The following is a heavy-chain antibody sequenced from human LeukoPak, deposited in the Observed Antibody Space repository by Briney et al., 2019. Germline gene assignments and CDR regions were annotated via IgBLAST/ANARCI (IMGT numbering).Heavy chain of an antibody. Sequence: PSQTLSLTCTVSGGSISSGGYYWSWNRQHPGKGLEWIGYIYYSGSTYYNPSLKSRVSISVDTSKNQFSLKLSSVTAADTAVYYCARTSAYSGYEFDYWGQGTLVTVSS. CDR1: GGSISSGGYY. V-gene: IGHV4-31*03. J-gene: IGHJ4*02. CDR2: IYYSGST. CDR3: ARTSAYSGYEFDY. D-gene: IGHD5-12*01.